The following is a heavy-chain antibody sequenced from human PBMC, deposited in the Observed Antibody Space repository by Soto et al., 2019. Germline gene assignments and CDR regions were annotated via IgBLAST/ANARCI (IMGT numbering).Heavy chain of an antibody. J-gene: IGHJ4*02. CDR3: ARGRGYCRGGSCYSPFDY. D-gene: IGHD2-15*01. CDR1: GGSFSGYY. V-gene: IGHV4-34*01. Sequence: PSETLSLTCAVYGGSFSGYYWSWIRKPPGKGLEWIGEINHSGSTNYNPSLKSRVTISVDTSKNQYSLKLSSVTAADTAVYYCARGRGYCRGGSCYSPFDYWGQGTLVTVSS. CDR2: INHSGST.